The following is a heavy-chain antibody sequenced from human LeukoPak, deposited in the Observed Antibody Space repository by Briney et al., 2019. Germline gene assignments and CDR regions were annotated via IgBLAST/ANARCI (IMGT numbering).Heavy chain of an antibody. CDR2: IYHSGST. V-gene: IGHV4-4*02. CDR1: GGSISSSNW. CDR3: ARSSLAVYFDY. J-gene: IGHJ4*02. Sequence: SETLSLTCAVSGGSISSSNWWSWVRQPPGKGLEWIGEIYHSGSTNYNPSLKSRVTISVDKSKNQFSLYLSSVTATDTAMYFCARSSLAVYFDYWGQGTLVLASS.